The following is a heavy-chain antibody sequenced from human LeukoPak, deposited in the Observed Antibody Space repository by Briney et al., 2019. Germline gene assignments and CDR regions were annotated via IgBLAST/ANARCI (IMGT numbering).Heavy chain of an antibody. Sequence: PSETLSLTCAVSDDSFSSHYWTWIRQTPGKGLEWIGYISYIGSTNYNPSLKSRVTISIDTSRNQFSLRLSSVTAADTAVYYCARDLVTVTNGFDIWGQGTMVSVSS. CDR3: ARDLVTVTNGFDI. J-gene: IGHJ3*02. CDR2: ISYIGST. D-gene: IGHD4-17*01. V-gene: IGHV4-59*11. CDR1: DDSFSSHY.